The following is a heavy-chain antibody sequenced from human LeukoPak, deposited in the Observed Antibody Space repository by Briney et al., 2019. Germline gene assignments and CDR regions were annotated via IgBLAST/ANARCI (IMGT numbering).Heavy chain of an antibody. CDR2: IYYSGST. J-gene: IGHJ5*02. CDR3: ARLQDYYDSSGYYAYYNWFDP. D-gene: IGHD3-22*01. Sequence: SETLSLTCTVSGGSISSYYWSWIRQPPGKGLEWIGYIYYSGSTNYNPSLKSRVTISADTSKNQFSLNLSSVTAADTAVYYCARLQDYYDSSGYYAYYNWFDPWGQGTLVTVSS. CDR1: GGSISSYY. V-gene: IGHV4-59*01.